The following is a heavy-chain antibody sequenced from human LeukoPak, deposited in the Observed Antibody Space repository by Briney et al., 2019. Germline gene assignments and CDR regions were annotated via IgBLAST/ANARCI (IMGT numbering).Heavy chain of an antibody. J-gene: IGHJ4*02. CDR2: VIPILGTT. V-gene: IGHV1-69*05. CDR3: ARDDGSATMGFDS. D-gene: IGHD1-26*01. Sequence: SVKVSCKASGSTFSRSAISWVRQAPGQGLQWMGGVIPILGTTNYAQRFQDRVSITTDDSTSASYMEFRSLRSVDTAVYYCARDDGSATMGFDSWGQGTLVTVSS. CDR1: GSTFSRSA.